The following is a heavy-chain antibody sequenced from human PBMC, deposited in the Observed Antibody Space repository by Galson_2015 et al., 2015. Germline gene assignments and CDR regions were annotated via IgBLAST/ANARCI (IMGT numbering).Heavy chain of an antibody. CDR3: ARGYCSGGSCYSGYYFDY. D-gene: IGHD2-15*01. J-gene: IGHJ4*02. CDR2: INPSGGST. CDR1: GYTFTSYY. Sequence: SVKVSCKASGYTFTSYYMHWVRQAPGQGLEWMGIINPSGGSTNYAQKFQGRVTITADESTSTAYMELSSLRSEDTAVYYCARGYCSGGSCYSGYYFDYWGQGTLVTVSS. V-gene: IGHV1-46*01.